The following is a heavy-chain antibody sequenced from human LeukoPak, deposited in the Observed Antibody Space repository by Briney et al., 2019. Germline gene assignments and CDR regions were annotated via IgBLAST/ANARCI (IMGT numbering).Heavy chain of an antibody. J-gene: IGHJ4*02. V-gene: IGHV3-23*01. Sequence: GGSLRLSCAASGFIFSSYAMSWVRQAPGKGLEWVSTISGSGGSTYYADSVKGRFTISRDNSKNTLYLQMNSLKAEDTALYYCARRIWFGEGYYFDYWGQETLVTVSS. CDR3: ARRIWFGEGYYFDY. CDR2: ISGSGGST. CDR1: GFIFSSYA. D-gene: IGHD3-10*01.